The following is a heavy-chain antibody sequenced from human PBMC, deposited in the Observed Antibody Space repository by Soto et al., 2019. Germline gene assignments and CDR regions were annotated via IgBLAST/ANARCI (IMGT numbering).Heavy chain of an antibody. CDR3: AHLCSGGSCYEIDY. CDR2: ISYDGSNK. CDR1: GFTFSSYG. D-gene: IGHD2-15*01. V-gene: IGHV3-30*03. J-gene: IGHJ4*02. Sequence: QVQLVESGGGVVQPGRSLRLSCAASGFTFSSYGMHWARQAPGKGLEWVAVISYDGSNKYYADSVKGRFTISRDNSKNTLYLQMNSLRAEDTAVYYCAHLCSGGSCYEIDYWGQGTLVTVSS.